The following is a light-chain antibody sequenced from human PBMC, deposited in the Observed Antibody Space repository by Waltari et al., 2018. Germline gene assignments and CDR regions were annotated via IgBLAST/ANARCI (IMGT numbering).Light chain of an antibody. CDR1: QSLLHSDGNIH. J-gene: IGKJ2*01. V-gene: IGKV2-28*01. CDR2: MAF. Sequence: DIVMTQSPLSLLVTPGEPASISCRSSQSLLHSDGNIHLHLYLQKPGQSPQLLIYMAFNRASGVPDRVSGSGSGTDFTLKISRVEAEDVGVFYCLQSVQPPHTFG. CDR3: LQSVQPPHT.